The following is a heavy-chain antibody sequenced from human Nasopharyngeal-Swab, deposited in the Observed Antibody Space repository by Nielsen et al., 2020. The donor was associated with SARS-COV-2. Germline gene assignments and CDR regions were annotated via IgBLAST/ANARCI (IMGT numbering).Heavy chain of an antibody. CDR3: TRGLTGHIVQWNPSPY. CDR1: GFSITTYG. Sequence: GESLKISCAASGFSITTYGMTWVRQAPGKGLERISGISELGTGIYYADSVWGRFTISRDTSKNTVYLQMNTLRADDTALYFCTRGLTGHIVQWNPSPYWGQGTLVTVSS. V-gene: IGHV3-23*01. CDR2: ISELGTGI. J-gene: IGHJ4*02. D-gene: IGHD1-14*01.